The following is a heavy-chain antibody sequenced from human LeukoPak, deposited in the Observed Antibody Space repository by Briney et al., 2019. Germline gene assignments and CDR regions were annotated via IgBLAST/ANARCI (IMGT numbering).Heavy chain of an antibody. J-gene: IGHJ3*02. CDR2: TYSSGST. V-gene: IGHV4-61*02. Sequence: SQTLSLTCTVSGGSISSISYQWSWIRQPAGKGLEWIGRTYSSGSTNYIPSLKSRVSISIDTSKNQFSLNLTSVTAADTAVYYCARDRGLLWFGEAFDIWGQGTMVTVSS. D-gene: IGHD3-10*01. CDR1: GGSISSISYQ. CDR3: ARDRGLLWFGEAFDI.